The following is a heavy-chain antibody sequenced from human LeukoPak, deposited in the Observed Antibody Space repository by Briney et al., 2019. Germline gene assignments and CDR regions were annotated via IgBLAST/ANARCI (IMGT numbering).Heavy chain of an antibody. CDR1: GGSISSSSYY. CDR3: ARGRATMVRGVITNFDY. D-gene: IGHD3-10*01. J-gene: IGHJ4*02. Sequence: SETLSLTCTVSGGSISSSSYYWGWIRQPPGKGLEWIGSIYHSGSTYYNPSLKSRVTIAVETSKNQFSLKLSSVTAADKAVYYCARGRATMVRGVITNFDYWGQGTLVTVSS. CDR2: IYHSGST. V-gene: IGHV4-39*07.